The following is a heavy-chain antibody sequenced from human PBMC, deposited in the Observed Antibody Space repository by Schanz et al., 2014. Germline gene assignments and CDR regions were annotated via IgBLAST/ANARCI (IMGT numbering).Heavy chain of an antibody. D-gene: IGHD2-8*02. CDR1: GFTFSSYG. J-gene: IGHJ4*02. V-gene: IGHV3-30*18. Sequence: QVQLVESGGGVAQPGRSLRLSCAASGFTFSSYGMHWVRQAPGKGLEWVAVLSSDESRKFYADSEKGRFTISRDNSQNTLYLQMDSLRPEDTAVYFCAKDTGYCHGGACYCFEYWGQGTLVTVSS. CDR2: LSSDESRK. CDR3: AKDTGYCHGGACYCFEY.